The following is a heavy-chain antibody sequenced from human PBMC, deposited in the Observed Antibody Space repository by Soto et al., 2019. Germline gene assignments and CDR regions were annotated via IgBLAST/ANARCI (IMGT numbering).Heavy chain of an antibody. J-gene: IGHJ6*02. CDR1: GFTFSSYD. CDR3: AKLIYPLTPSGLGV. CDR2: ISYEGLNT. Sequence: QVQLVQSGGGVVQPWRSLRLSCATSGFTFSSYDMQWVRHAPGKGLEWVALISYEGLNTYYADSVRGRFIISRDNSKNIIYLQMHSLRPDDTAVDYCAKLIYPLTPSGLGVWGQGATVIVSS. V-gene: IGHV3-30*18.